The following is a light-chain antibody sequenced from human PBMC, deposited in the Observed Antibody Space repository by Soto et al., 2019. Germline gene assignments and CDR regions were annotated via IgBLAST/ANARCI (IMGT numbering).Light chain of an antibody. CDR1: SSDVGGYNY. Sequence: QSVLTQPASVSGSPGQSITISCTGTSSDVGGYNYVSWYQQHPGKAPKLLIYDVNNRPSGVSNRFSGSKSGNTASLTISGLQAEDEADYYCSSYRSSSTVVLGGGTKLTVL. V-gene: IGLV2-14*01. CDR3: SSYRSSSTVV. J-gene: IGLJ2*01. CDR2: DVN.